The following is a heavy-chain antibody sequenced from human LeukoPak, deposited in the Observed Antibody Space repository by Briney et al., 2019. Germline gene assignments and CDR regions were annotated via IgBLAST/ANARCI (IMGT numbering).Heavy chain of an antibody. J-gene: IGHJ6*03. V-gene: IGHV4-59*12. CDR3: AREWNGDYLSYYYYMDV. Sequence: SETLSLTCTVSGGSISSYYWSWIRQPPGKGLEWIGYIYYSGSTNYNPSLKSRVTISVDTSKNQFSLRLSSVTAADTAVYYCAREWNGDYLSYYYYMDVWGKGTTVTVSS. CDR2: IYYSGST. D-gene: IGHD4-17*01. CDR1: GGSISSYY.